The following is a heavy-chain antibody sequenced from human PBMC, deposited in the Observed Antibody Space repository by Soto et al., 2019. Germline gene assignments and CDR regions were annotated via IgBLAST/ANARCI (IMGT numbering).Heavy chain of an antibody. J-gene: IGHJ1*01. D-gene: IGHD6-19*01. CDR3: ARIGRIAVAGRAEYFPH. CDR1: GYTFTSYA. CDR2: INAGNGNT. V-gene: IGHV1-3*01. Sequence: VASVKVSCKASGYTFTSYAMHWVRQAPGQRLEWMGWINAGNGNTKYSQKFQGRVTITRDTSASTAYMELSSLRSEDTAVYYCARIGRIAVAGRAEYFPHWGQGTLVTVSS.